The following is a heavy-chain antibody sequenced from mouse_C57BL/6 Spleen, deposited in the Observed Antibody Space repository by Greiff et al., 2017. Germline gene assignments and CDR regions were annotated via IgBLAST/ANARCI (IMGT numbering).Heavy chain of an antibody. CDR2: INPSNGGT. CDR3: ARFGRGNPYYAMDY. Sequence: QVQLQQPGTELVKPGASVKLSCKASGYTFTSYWMHWVKQRPGQGLEWIGNINPSNGGTNYNEKFKSKATLTVDKSSSTADMQLSSVTSEDSAVYYCARFGRGNPYYAMDYWGQGTSVTVSA. J-gene: IGHJ4*01. V-gene: IGHV1-53*01. D-gene: IGHD2-1*01. CDR1: GYTFTSYW.